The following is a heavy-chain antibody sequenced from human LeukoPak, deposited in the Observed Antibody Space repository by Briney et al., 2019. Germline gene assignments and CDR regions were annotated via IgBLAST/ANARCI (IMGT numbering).Heavy chain of an antibody. D-gene: IGHD5-24*01. CDR1: GGTFSSYA. CDR3: ARGVAEMATIRFDY. CDR2: IIPIFGTA. Sequence: SVKVSCKASGGTFSSYAIRWVREAPGQGLEWMVRIIPIFGTANYAQKFQGRVTITTDESTSTAYMELSSLRSEDTAVYYCARGVAEMATIRFDYWGQGTLVTVSS. J-gene: IGHJ4*02. V-gene: IGHV1-69*05.